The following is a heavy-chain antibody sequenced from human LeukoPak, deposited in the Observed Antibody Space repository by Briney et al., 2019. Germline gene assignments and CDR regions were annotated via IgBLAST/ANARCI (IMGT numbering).Heavy chain of an antibody. CDR2: IKQDGSET. Sequence: GGSLRLSCAASGFIFSTYWMSWVRQAPGKGLEWVANIKQDGSETYYADPVKGRFTISRDNAKNSLYLQMNSLRAEDTAVYYCVREGTTVALFDYWGQGSLVTVSS. V-gene: IGHV3-7*01. CDR3: VREGTTVALFDY. J-gene: IGHJ4*02. CDR1: GFIFSTYW. D-gene: IGHD6-19*01.